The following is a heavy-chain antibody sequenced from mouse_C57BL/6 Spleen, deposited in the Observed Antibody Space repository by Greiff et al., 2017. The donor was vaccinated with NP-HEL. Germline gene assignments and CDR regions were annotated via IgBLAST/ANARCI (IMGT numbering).Heavy chain of an antibody. CDR2: IYPGSGST. D-gene: IGHD1-1*01. Sequence: QVQLQQPGAELVKPGASVKVSCKASGYTFTSYWITWVKQRPGQGLEWIGDIYPGSGSTNYNEKFKSKATLTVDTSSSTAYMQLSSLTSEDSAVYYCARSELNYAMDYWGQGTSVTVSS. J-gene: IGHJ4*01. CDR3: ARSELNYAMDY. V-gene: IGHV1-55*01. CDR1: GYTFTSYW.